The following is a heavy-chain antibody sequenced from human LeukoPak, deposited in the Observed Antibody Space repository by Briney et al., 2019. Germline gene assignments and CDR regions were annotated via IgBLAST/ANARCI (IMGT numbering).Heavy chain of an antibody. V-gene: IGHV4-38-2*02. CDR3: ARVSGDPGSYWYFDL. D-gene: IGHD7-27*01. Sequence: PSETLSLTCTVSGYSISSGYYWGWIRQPPGKGLEWIGSIYHSGSTYYNPSLKSRVTISVDTSKNQFSLKLSSVTAADTAVYYCARVSGDPGSYWYFDLWGRGTLVTVSS. J-gene: IGHJ2*01. CDR2: IYHSGST. CDR1: GYSISSGYY.